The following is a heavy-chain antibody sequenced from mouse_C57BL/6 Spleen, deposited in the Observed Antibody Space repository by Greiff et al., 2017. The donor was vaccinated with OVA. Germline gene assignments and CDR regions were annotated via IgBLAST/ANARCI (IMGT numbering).Heavy chain of an antibody. V-gene: IGHV1-15*01. CDR1: GYTFTDYE. CDR3: TRWAY. Sequence: VQLQESGAELVRPGASVTLSCKASGYTFTDYEMHWVKQTPVHGLEWIGAIDPETGGTAYNQKFKGKAILTADKSSSTAYMELRSLASEDSAVYYCTRWAYWGQWTLVTVSA. CDR2: IDPETGGT. J-gene: IGHJ3*01.